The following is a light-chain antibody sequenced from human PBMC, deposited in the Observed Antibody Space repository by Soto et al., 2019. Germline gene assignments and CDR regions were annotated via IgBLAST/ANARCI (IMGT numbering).Light chain of an antibody. CDR1: SSDVGGYKY. V-gene: IGLV2-14*01. CDR2: EIN. J-gene: IGLJ2*01. CDR3: SSYTSSNKV. Sequence: QSALTQPASVSGSPGQPITISCTGVSSDVGGYKYVSWYQQHPGKAPKVMIYEINKRPSGVSDRFSGSKSGKTASLTISGLQVEDEADYYCSSYTSSNKVFGGGTKVTVL.